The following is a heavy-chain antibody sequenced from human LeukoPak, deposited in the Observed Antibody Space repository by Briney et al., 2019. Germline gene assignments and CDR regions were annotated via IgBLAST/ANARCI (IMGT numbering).Heavy chain of an antibody. Sequence: GGSLRLSCAASRFTFSNYGVNWVRQAPGKGLEWVSYINSRSSTIYYADSVRGRFTISRDNAKNSLYLQMNSLRAEDTAVYYCARSGVEALYDYWGQGTLVTVSS. J-gene: IGHJ4*02. CDR3: ARSGVEALYDY. V-gene: IGHV3-48*01. D-gene: IGHD3-3*01. CDR2: INSRSSTI. CDR1: RFTFSNYG.